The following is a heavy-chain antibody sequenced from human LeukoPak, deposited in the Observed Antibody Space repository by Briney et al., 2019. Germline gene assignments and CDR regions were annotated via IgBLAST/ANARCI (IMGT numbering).Heavy chain of an antibody. CDR1: GGTFSSYA. D-gene: IGHD4-23*01. Sequence: ASVKVSCKASGGTFSSYAISWVRQAPGQGLEWMGGIIPIFGTANYAQKFQGRVTITAEESTSTAYMELSSLRSEDTAVYYCARAYLLETMVVNEYHDAFDIWGQGTMVTVSS. CDR3: ARAYLLETMVVNEYHDAFDI. V-gene: IGHV1-69*13. CDR2: IIPIFGTA. J-gene: IGHJ3*02.